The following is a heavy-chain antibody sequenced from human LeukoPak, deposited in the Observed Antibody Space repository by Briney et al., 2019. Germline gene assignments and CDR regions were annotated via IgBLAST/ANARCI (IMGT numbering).Heavy chain of an antibody. CDR2: IYYSGST. V-gene: IGHV4-30-4*08. CDR1: GGSISSGDYY. D-gene: IGHD7-27*01. Sequence: SETLSLTCTVSGGSISSGDYYWSWIRQPPGKGLEWIGYIYYSGSTYYNPSLKSRVTISVDTSKNQFSLKLSSVTAADTAVYYCARVERTGQTGDDAFDIWGQGTMVTVSS. J-gene: IGHJ3*02. CDR3: ARVERTGQTGDDAFDI.